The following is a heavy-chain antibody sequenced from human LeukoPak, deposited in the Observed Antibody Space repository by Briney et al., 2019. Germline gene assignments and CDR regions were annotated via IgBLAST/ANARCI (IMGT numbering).Heavy chain of an antibody. D-gene: IGHD4-17*01. CDR2: IYYSGST. V-gene: IGHV4-31*03. CDR3: ARASGDYGDYGQIVDY. CDR1: GGSISSGGYY. Sequence: SSETLSLTCTVSGGSISSGGYYWSWIRQHPGKGLEWIGYIYYSGSTYYNPSLKSRVTISVDTSKNQFSLKLSSVTAADTAVYYCARASGDYGDYGQIVDYWGRGTLVTVSS. J-gene: IGHJ4*02.